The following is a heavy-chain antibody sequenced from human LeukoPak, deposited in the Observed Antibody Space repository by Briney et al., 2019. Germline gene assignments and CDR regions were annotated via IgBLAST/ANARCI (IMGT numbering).Heavy chain of an antibody. CDR1: GGSINGYY. V-gene: IGHV4-59*12. D-gene: IGHD2-8*01. CDR3: ARSRMRRRAFDI. Sequence: SETLSLTCTVSGGSINGYYWSWIRQSPGKGLESLGYIYYTGSTNYNPSLKSRVTMSVDTSKNQFSLKLSSVTAADTAVYYCARSRMRRRAFDIWGQGTTVTVSS. CDR2: IYYTGST. J-gene: IGHJ3*02.